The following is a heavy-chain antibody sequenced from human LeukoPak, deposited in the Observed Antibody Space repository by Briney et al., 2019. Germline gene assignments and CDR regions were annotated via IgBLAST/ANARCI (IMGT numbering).Heavy chain of an antibody. J-gene: IGHJ4*02. Sequence: SQTLSLTCALSGDSVSSTSAAWNWIRQSPSRGLEWLGRTYYRSKWYNDYAVSVKGRITINPDTSKNQFSLQLNSVTPEDSAVYYCARSTGWLNGHWGQGTLVTVSS. CDR3: ARSTGWLNGH. V-gene: IGHV6-1*01. CDR2: TYYRSKWYN. D-gene: IGHD2-8*02. CDR1: GDSVSSTSAA.